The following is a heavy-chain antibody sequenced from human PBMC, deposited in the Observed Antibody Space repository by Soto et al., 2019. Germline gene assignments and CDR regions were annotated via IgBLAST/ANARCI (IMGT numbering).Heavy chain of an antibody. V-gene: IGHV3-21*01. Sequence: GGSLRLSCAASGFTFSRHSMNWVRLAPGKGLEWVSSISTSNSDIFYADSVKGRFTISRDNTKNSLYLQMNSLRAEDTAVYYCARDRVYCTTTTCSLDYWGQGTLVTVCS. J-gene: IGHJ4*02. D-gene: IGHD2-2*01. CDR1: GFTFSRHS. CDR3: ARDRVYCTTTTCSLDY. CDR2: ISTSNSDI.